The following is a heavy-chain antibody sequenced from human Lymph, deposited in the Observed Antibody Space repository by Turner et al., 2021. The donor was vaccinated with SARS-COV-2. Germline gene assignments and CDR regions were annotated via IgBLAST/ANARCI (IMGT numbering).Heavy chain of an antibody. D-gene: IGHD3-3*01. Sequence: EVQLVQSGAAVKKPGMSLKISCKGSGYTFTSYWLGWGRQMTGRGREWMGIIYPGDSDTRYSPSFQGQVTIAAEKSISTAYLQWSSLKASDTAMYYCARREWGGSLGHIDYWGQGTLVTVSS. CDR1: GYTFTSYW. J-gene: IGHJ4*02. CDR2: IYPGDSDT. V-gene: IGHV5-51*01. CDR3: ARREWGGSLGHIDY.